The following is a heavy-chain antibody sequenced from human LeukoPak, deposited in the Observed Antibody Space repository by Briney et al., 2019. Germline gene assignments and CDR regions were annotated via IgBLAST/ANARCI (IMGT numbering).Heavy chain of an antibody. Sequence: SETLSLTCTVSGGSISSYYWSWIRQPAGKGLEWIRRIYTSGSTNYNPSLKSRVTMSVDTSKNQFSLKLSSVTAADTAVYYCARLDYYGSGSSGLVDYWGQGTLVTVSS. V-gene: IGHV4-4*07. CDR3: ARLDYYGSGSSGLVDY. D-gene: IGHD3-10*01. CDR1: GGSISSYY. J-gene: IGHJ4*02. CDR2: IYTSGST.